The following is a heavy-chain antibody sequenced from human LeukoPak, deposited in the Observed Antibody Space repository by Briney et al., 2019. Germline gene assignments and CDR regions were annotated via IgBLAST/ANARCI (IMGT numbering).Heavy chain of an antibody. CDR2: VNPNSGDT. CDR1: GYTFTGYY. J-gene: IGHJ4*02. CDR3: ARVHRKYDSSGSLSSD. D-gene: IGHD3-22*01. V-gene: IGHV1-2*02. Sequence: GASVKVSCKASGYTFTGYYMHWVRQAPGQGVEWMGWVNPNSGDTNHPQRFQGRVTLTRDTSINTAYMELSGLRSDDTAVYYCARVHRKYDSSGSLSSDWGQGTLVTVSS.